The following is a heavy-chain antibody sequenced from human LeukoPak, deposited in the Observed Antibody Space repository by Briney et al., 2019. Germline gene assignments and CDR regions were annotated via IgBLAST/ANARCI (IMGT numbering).Heavy chain of an antibody. D-gene: IGHD1-26*01. CDR2: FDPEDGET. Sequence: ASVKVSCKVFGYTLTELSMHWVRQAPGKGLEWMGGFDPEDGETIYAQKFQGRVTMTEDTSTDTAYMELSSLRSEDTAVYYCATVYGPWEAFDIWGQGTMVTVSS. CDR1: GYTLTELS. J-gene: IGHJ3*02. CDR3: ATVYGPWEAFDI. V-gene: IGHV1-24*01.